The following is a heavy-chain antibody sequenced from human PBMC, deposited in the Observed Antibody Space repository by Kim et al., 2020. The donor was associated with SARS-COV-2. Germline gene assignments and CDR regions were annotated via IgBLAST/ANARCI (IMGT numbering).Heavy chain of an antibody. Sequence: SVKVSCKASGGTFSSYAISWVRQAPGQGLEWMGGIIPIFGTANYAQKFQGRVTITADESTSTAYMELSSLRSEDTAVYYCARVILDTMVRGVIPYYYYGMDVWGQGTTVTVSS. V-gene: IGHV1-69*13. CDR2: IIPIFGTA. CDR3: ARVILDTMVRGVIPYYYYGMDV. J-gene: IGHJ6*02. CDR1: GGTFSSYA. D-gene: IGHD3-10*01.